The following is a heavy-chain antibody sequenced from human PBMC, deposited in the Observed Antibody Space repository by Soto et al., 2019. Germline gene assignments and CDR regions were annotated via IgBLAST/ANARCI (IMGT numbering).Heavy chain of an antibody. CDR3: ARDNSAADLGWWFGP. Sequence: QVLLVQSGAEVKKPGASVKISCKASGYSFTSNYMHWVRQAPGQGLEWMGLINPTGSTTIYAQKFQGRVTMTRDTSTSTDYMEMNSLTSEDTAMYYCARDNSAADLGWWFGPWGQGTLLTVSS. D-gene: IGHD6-13*01. CDR1: GYSFTSNY. CDR2: INPTGSTT. J-gene: IGHJ5*02. V-gene: IGHV1-46*01.